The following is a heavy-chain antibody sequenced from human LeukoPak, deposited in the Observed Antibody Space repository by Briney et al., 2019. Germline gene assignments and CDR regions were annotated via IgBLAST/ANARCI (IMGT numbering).Heavy chain of an antibody. CDR2: FHYSGST. CDR3: ARTGDSSAWFNWFDP. D-gene: IGHD6-19*01. CDR1: GGSISSTSHY. J-gene: IGHJ5*02. V-gene: IGHV4-39*07. Sequence: KPSETLSLTCTVSGGSISSTSHYWGWIRQPPGKGLEWIGSFHYSGSTSYNPSLRSRVTISVDASKNQFSLKLSSVTAADTALYYCARTGDSSAWFNWFDPWGQGTLVTVSS.